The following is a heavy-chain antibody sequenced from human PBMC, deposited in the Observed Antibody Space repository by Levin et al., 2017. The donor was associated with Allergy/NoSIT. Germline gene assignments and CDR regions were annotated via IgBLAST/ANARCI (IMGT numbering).Heavy chain of an antibody. CDR2: ISSSGGST. J-gene: IGHJ6*02. CDR3: AKETPGSGSGGYYYYGMDV. CDR1: GFTFSTYA. V-gene: IGHV3-23*01. Sequence: GGSLRLSCAASGFTFSTYAMSWVRQAPGKGLEWVSAISSSGGSTYYADSVKGRFTISRDNSKNTLYLQMNSLRAEDTAVYYCAKETPGSGSGGYYYYGMDVWGQGTTVTVSS. D-gene: IGHD6-19*01.